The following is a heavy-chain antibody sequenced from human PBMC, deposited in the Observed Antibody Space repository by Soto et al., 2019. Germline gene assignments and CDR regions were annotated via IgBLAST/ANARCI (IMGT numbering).Heavy chain of an antibody. CDR2: ISGSGGST. CDR1: GFTFSSYA. Sequence: EVQLLESGGGLVQPGGSLRLSCAASGFTFSSYAMSWVRQAPGKGLEWVSAISGSGGSTYYADSVKGRFTISRDNSKNTLYLQMNSLRAEDTAVYYFATTLRRQWLVPRGDAFDIWGQGTMVTVSS. J-gene: IGHJ3*02. D-gene: IGHD6-19*01. CDR3: ATTLRRQWLVPRGDAFDI. V-gene: IGHV3-23*01.